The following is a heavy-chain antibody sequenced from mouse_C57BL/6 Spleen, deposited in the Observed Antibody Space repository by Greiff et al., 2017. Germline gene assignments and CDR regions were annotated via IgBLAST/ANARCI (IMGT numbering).Heavy chain of an antibody. Sequence: QVQLQQPGAELVMPGASVKLSCKASGYTFTSYWMHWVKQRPGQGLEWIGEIDPSDSYTNYNQKFKGKSTLTVDKSSSTAYMQLSSLTSEDSAVYYCARLITTEDYWGQGTTLTVSS. CDR3: ARLITTEDY. CDR1: GYTFTSYW. CDR2: IDPSDSYT. J-gene: IGHJ2*01. D-gene: IGHD1-1*01. V-gene: IGHV1-69*01.